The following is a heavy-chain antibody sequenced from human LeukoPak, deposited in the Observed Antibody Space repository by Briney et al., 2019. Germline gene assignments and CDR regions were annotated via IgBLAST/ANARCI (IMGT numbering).Heavy chain of an antibody. J-gene: IGHJ4*02. Sequence: NPGGSLRLSCAASGFTFSSYSMNWVRQAPGKGLEWVSSISSSSSSYIYYADSVKGRFTISRDNAKNSLYLQMNSLRAEDTAVYYCARDRFGHTDQRPLAFDYWGQGTLVTVSS. CDR1: GFTFSSYS. CDR2: ISSSSSSYI. CDR3: ARDRFGHTDQRPLAFDY. V-gene: IGHV3-21*01. D-gene: IGHD3-10*01.